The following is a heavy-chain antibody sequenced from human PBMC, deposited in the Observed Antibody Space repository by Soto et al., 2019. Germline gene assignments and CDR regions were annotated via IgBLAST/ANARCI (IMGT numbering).Heavy chain of an antibody. D-gene: IGHD3-3*01. V-gene: IGHV3-23*01. CDR1: FSSYA. CDR2: ISGSGGST. J-gene: IGHJ4*02. CDR3: ARVHTIQVSYCFDY. Sequence: FSSYAMSWVRQAPGKGLEWVSAISGSGGSTYYADSVKGRFTISRDNSKNTLYLQMNSLRAEDTSLHVCARVHTIQVSYCFDYWGQGTLVTVSS.